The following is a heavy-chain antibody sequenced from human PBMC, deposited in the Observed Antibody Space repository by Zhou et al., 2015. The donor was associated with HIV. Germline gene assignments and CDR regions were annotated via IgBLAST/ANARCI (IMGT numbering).Heavy chain of an antibody. CDR2: IIPIFGTA. D-gene: IGHD3-22*01. J-gene: IGHJ4*02. V-gene: IGHV1-69*12. CDR3: ARAKEAQTYYYDSSGYNFYFDY. CDR1: GGTFSSYA. Sequence: QVQLVQSGAEVKKPGSSVKVSCKASGGTFSSYAISWVRQAPGQGLEWMGGIIPIFGTANYAQKFQGRVTITADESTSTAYMELSSLRSEDTAVYYCARAKEAQTYYYDSSGYNFYFDYWGQGTLVTVSS.